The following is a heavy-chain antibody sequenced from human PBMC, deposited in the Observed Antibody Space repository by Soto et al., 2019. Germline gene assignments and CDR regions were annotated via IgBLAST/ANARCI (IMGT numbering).Heavy chain of an antibody. D-gene: IGHD1-1*01. CDR1: GFTFSSYG. CDR3: ARDTAGTTYLSSYGMDV. CDR2: ISYDGRNK. Sequence: GGSLRLSCAASGFTFSSYGMHWVRQAPGKGLEWVAVISYDGRNKYYADAVKGRFTISRDNSKNTLYLQMSSLRSDDTAVYYCARDTAGTTYLSSYGMDVWGQGTTVTVSS. J-gene: IGHJ6*02. V-gene: IGHV3-30*03.